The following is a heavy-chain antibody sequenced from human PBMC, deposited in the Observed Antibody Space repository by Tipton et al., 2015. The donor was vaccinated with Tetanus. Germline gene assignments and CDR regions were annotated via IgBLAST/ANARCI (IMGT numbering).Heavy chain of an antibody. CDR3: ARDRRDFAYDSRGFYSPLYYFDN. CDR2: ISHSGTT. V-gene: IGHV4-30-4*01. Sequence: GLVKPSETLSLTCTVSGSSISRSGHYWTWIRQPPGKGLEWLGYISHSGTTNYNPSLMSRVTLSLDTARGQFSLKLTSVTAADAAVYFCARDRRDFAYDSRGFYSPLYYFDNWGQGLRVTVSS. D-gene: IGHD3-22*01. J-gene: IGHJ4*02. CDR1: GSSISRSGHY.